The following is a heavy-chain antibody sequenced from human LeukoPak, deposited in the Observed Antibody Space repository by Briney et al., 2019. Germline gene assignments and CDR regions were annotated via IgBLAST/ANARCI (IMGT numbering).Heavy chain of an antibody. Sequence: PSEILSLTCTVSGGSVSSGSYYWSWIRQPPGKGLEWIGYIYYSGSTNYNPSLKSRVTISVDTSKNQFSLKLSSVTAADTAVYYCAREVKGYIVVNWFDPWGQGTLVTVSS. J-gene: IGHJ5*02. CDR1: GGSVSSGSYY. CDR3: AREVKGYIVVNWFDP. V-gene: IGHV4-61*01. D-gene: IGHD2-15*01. CDR2: IYYSGST.